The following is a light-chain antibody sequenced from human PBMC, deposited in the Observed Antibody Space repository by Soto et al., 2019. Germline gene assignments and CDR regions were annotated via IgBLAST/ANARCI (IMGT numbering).Light chain of an antibody. CDR3: QQYNTFFLFT. V-gene: IGKV1-5*01. Sequence: DVQLAQSPSTLPASVGDRVTITCRASQNIDSRLAWYQQKPGKAPKLLVYDASILERGVTSTFSGSGSGTDFTLTISSLQPEDFATYYCQQYNTFFLFTFGPGTKVETK. CDR1: QNIDSR. J-gene: IGKJ3*01. CDR2: DAS.